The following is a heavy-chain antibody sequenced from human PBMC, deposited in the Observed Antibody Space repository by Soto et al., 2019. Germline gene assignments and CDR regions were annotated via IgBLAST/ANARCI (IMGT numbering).Heavy chain of an antibody. CDR1: GDSVSSNSAA. CDR3: SREGRNRYYCYGMDV. J-gene: IGHJ6*02. CDR2: TFYRSKWYN. V-gene: IGHV6-1*01. Sequence: SQTLSLTCVISGDSVSSNSAAWNWIRQSPSRGLEWLGRTFYRSKWYNDYAVSVKSRMTINPDTSKNRFSLQLNSVTPEATAVYYCSREGRNRYYCYGMDVWGQGTTVTVSS.